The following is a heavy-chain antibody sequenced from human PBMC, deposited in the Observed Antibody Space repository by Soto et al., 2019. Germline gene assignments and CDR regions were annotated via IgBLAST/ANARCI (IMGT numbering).Heavy chain of an antibody. CDR2: IYYSGST. V-gene: IGHV4-59*01. CDR3: ARDRNDYQRGFDP. Sequence: SETLSLTCTVSNGSISTYYWTWVRQPPGKGLEWIGYIYYSGSTNYNPSLKSRVTISVDTSKNQLSLKLSSVTAADTAVYYCARDRNDYQRGFDPWGQGTLVTVSS. CDR1: NGSISTYY. D-gene: IGHD4-17*01. J-gene: IGHJ5*02.